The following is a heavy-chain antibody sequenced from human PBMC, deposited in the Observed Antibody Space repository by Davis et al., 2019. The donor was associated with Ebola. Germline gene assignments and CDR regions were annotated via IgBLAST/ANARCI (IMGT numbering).Heavy chain of an antibody. CDR3: ARTGVPAAIGYYFDY. J-gene: IGHJ4*02. D-gene: IGHD2-2*02. CDR1: GFTFSSYG. V-gene: IGHV3-33*01. CDR2: IWYDGSNK. Sequence: PGGSLRLSCAASGFTFSSYGMHWVRQAPGKGLEWVAVIWYDGSNKYYADSVKGRFTISRDNSKNTLYLQMNSLRAEDTAVYYCARTGVPAAIGYYFDYWGQGTLVTVSS.